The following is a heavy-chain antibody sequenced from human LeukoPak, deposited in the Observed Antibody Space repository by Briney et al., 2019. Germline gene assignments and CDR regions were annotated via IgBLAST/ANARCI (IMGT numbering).Heavy chain of an antibody. CDR3: ARLDCTGDGCYNH. CDR2: VSSDGTT. J-gene: IGHJ4*02. V-gene: IGHV4-59*08. Sequence: SETLSLTCSVSGDSVTSNYWSWIRQPPGRGLEWIGYVSSDGTTNYTPSLRSRVIMSVDAAKNHISLSLTSLTAADTAIYYCARLDCTGDGCYNHWGQGTLVTVSS. D-gene: IGHD2-8*02. CDR1: GDSVTSNY.